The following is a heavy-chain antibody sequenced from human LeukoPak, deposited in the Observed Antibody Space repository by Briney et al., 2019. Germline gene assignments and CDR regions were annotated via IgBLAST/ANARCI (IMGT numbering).Heavy chain of an antibody. Sequence: SETLSLTCAVYGGSFSGYYWSWIRQPPGKGLEWIGEIIHSGSTNYNPSLKSRVTISVDTSKNQFSLKLSSVTAADTAVYYCARRIVVVPAARSCWFDPWGQGTLVTVSS. CDR3: ARRIVVVPAARSCWFDP. V-gene: IGHV4-34*12. J-gene: IGHJ5*02. D-gene: IGHD2-2*01. CDR1: GGSFSGYY. CDR2: IIHSGST.